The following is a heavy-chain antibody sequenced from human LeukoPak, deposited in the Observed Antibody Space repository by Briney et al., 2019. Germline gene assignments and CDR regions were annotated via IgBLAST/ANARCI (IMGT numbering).Heavy chain of an antibody. CDR3: SRHGRMVIMSKFSTGIDQ. CDR1: DGSLSSYF. J-gene: IGHJ4*02. D-gene: IGHD2-8*01. Sequence: PSETLSLTCTVPDGSLSSYFWSWIRQPPGKGLEWIGYIYYTGMSNSKPSLKSRVTISMDTSKNQFSLQLSSVTAADTAIYYCSRHGRMVIMSKFSTGIDQWGQGTLVTVSS. V-gene: IGHV4-59*08. CDR2: IYYTGMS.